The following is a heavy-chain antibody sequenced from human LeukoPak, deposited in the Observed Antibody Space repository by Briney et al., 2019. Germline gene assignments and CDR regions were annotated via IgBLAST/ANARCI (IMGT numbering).Heavy chain of an antibody. CDR3: ARTQDY. CDR2: ISSGSSTK. Sequence: GGSLRLSCAASGFTFSSYSMNWVRQAPGKGLEWVSYISSGSSTKSYADSVKGRFTISRDNAKNSLYLQMNSLRAEDTAVYYCARTQDYWGQGTLVTVSS. V-gene: IGHV3-48*04. J-gene: IGHJ4*02. CDR1: GFTFSSYS.